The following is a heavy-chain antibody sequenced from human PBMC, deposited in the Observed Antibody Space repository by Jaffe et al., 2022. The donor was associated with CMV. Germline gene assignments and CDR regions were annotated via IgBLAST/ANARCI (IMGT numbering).Heavy chain of an antibody. Sequence: QVQLQESGPGLVKPSETLSLTCTVSGGSISSYYWSWIRQPPGKGLEWIGYIYYSGSTNYNPSLKSRVTISVDTSKNQFSLKLSSVTAADTAVYYCARVGRNYYDSSGYYHYYYGMDVWGQGTTVTVSS. J-gene: IGHJ6*02. CDR2: IYYSGST. V-gene: IGHV4-59*01. CDR3: ARVGRNYYDSSGYYHYYYGMDV. D-gene: IGHD3-22*01. CDR1: GGSISSYY.